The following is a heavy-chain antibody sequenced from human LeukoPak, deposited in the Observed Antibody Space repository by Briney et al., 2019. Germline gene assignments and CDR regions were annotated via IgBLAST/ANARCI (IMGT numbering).Heavy chain of an antibody. D-gene: IGHD1-1*01. CDR3: AKVRGSGPADVFDF. V-gene: IGHV3-20*04. J-gene: IGHJ3*01. Sequence: GGSLRLSCAASGFTFDDYGMSWVRQAPGKGLEWVSGINWNGGSTGYADSVKGRFTISRDNAKNSLYLQMNSLRAEDTALYYCAKVRGSGPADVFDFWGQGTMVTVSS. CDR1: GFTFDDYG. CDR2: INWNGGST.